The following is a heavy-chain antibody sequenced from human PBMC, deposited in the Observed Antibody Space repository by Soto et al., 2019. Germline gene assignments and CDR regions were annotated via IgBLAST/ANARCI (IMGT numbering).Heavy chain of an antibody. J-gene: IGHJ4*02. Sequence: SVKVSCKASGRSFSSYAISWVRQAPGQGLEWMGGIIPIFGTANYAQKFQGRVTITADESTSTAYMELSSLRSEDTAVYYCASIGYCSSTSCYDVVYWGQGTLVTVSS. V-gene: IGHV1-69*13. D-gene: IGHD2-2*01. CDR3: ASIGYCSSTSCYDVVY. CDR1: GRSFSSYA. CDR2: IIPIFGTA.